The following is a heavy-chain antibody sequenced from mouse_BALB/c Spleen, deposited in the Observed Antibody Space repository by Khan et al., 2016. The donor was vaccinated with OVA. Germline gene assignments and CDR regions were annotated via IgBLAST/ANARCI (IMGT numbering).Heavy chain of an antibody. Sequence: QVQLKESGPGLVAPSQSLSITCTVSGFSLTGYGVNWVRQPPGKGLEWLGVIWGDGSTDYNSALKSRLSISKDNSKSQVFLKMNSLQTDDTARYYCARAYYANYREAMDYWGQGTSGTVSS. CDR2: IWGDGST. V-gene: IGHV2-6-7*01. CDR1: GFSLTGYG. D-gene: IGHD2-10*01. CDR3: ARAYYANYREAMDY. J-gene: IGHJ4*01.